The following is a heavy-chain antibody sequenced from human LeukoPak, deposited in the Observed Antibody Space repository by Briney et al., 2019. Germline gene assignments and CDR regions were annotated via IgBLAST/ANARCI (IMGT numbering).Heavy chain of an antibody. CDR1: GLMLDDYG. CDR3: ARAVEGNYYGSGSYLGDYYYYYMDV. D-gene: IGHD3-10*01. Sequence: GGSLRLSCAASGLMLDDYGMTWVRHRRGKGGEGVGGINRRGGRTKYADSVKGRFTISRENAKNSLYLQMNRQRDEDTAVYYCARAVEGNYYGSGSYLGDYYYYYMDVWGKGTTVTVSS. J-gene: IGHJ6*03. V-gene: IGHV3-20*04. CDR2: INRRGGRT.